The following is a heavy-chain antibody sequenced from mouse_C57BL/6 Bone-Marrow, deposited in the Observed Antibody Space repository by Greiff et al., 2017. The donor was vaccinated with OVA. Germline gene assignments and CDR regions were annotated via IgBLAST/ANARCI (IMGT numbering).Heavy chain of an antibody. CDR1: GFNIKDDY. CDR3: TSYGNFDY. D-gene: IGHD2-1*01. V-gene: IGHV14-4*01. CDR2: IDPENGDT. Sequence: EVQRVESGAELVRPGASVKLSCTASGFNIKDDYMHWVKQRPEQGLEWIGWIDPENGDTEYASKFQGKVTITADTSSNTAYLQLSSLTAEDTAVYYCTSYGNFDYWGQGTTLTVSS. J-gene: IGHJ2*01.